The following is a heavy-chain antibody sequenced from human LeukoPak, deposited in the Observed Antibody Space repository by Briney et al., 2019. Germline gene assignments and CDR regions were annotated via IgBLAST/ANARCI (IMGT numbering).Heavy chain of an antibody. J-gene: IGHJ4*02. CDR2: IYTSGST. CDR3: ARASYYYDSSGSFDY. V-gene: IGHV4-4*07. D-gene: IGHD3-22*01. Sequence: SETLSLTCTVSGGSISSYYWSWIRQPAGKGLEWIGRIYTSGSTNYNPSLKSRVTMSVDTSKNQFSLKLSSVTTADTAVYYCARASYYYDSSGSFDYWGQGTLVTVSS. CDR1: GGSISSYY.